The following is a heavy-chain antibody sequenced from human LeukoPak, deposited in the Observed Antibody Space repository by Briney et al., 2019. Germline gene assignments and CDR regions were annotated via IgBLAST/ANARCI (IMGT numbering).Heavy chain of an antibody. V-gene: IGHV1-69*13. CDR2: IIPIFGTA. CDR1: GYTFTSYG. D-gene: IGHD2-15*01. Sequence: EASVKVSCKASGYTFTSYGISWVRQAPGQGLEWMGGIIPIFGTANYAQKFQGRVTITADESTSTAYMELSSLRSEDTAVYYCAVCSGGSCYSLNYYYGMDVWGQGTTVTVSS. CDR3: AVCSGGSCYSLNYYYGMDV. J-gene: IGHJ6*02.